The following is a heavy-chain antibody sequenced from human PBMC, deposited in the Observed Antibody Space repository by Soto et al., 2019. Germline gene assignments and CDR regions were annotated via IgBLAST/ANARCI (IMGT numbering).Heavy chain of an antibody. D-gene: IGHD2-15*01. J-gene: IGHJ2*01. CDR3: ARVGEDIVVVAASAFDL. V-gene: IGHV3-66*01. CDR2: IYSGGST. CDR1: GFTVSSNY. Sequence: EVQLVESGGGLVQPGGSLRLSCAASGFTVSSNYMSWVRQAPGKGLEWVSVIYSGGSTYYADSVKGRFTISRDNSKNTLYLQMNSLRAEDTDVYYCARVGEDIVVVAASAFDLWGRGTLVTVSS.